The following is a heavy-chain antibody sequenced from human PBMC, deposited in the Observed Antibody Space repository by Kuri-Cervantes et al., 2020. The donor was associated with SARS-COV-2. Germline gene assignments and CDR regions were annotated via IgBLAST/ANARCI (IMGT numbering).Heavy chain of an antibody. CDR3: ARGIPEQVQFDY. J-gene: IGHJ4*02. CDR2: IYYSGST. D-gene: IGHD1-1*01. CDR1: GGSISSGGYY. Sequence: SETLSLTCTVSGGSISSGGYYWSWIRQHPGKGLEWIGYIYYSGSTYYNPSLKSRVTISVDTSKNQFSLKLSSVTAADTAVYYGARGIPEQVQFDYWGQGTLVTVSS. V-gene: IGHV4-31*03.